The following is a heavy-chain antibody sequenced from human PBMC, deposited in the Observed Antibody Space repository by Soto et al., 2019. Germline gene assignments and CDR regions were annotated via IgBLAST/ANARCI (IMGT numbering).Heavy chain of an antibody. CDR3: ARVGGYCSSTSCYRWFDP. CDR2: ISAYNGNT. V-gene: IGHV1-18*04. CDR1: GYTFTTYD. Sequence: QFQLVQSGAEVKKPGASVKVSCKASGYTFTTYDISWVRQAPGQGLEWMGWISAYNGNTNYAQKLEGRVTRTTDTSTRTAYMELRSLRSDDTAVYYCARVGGYCSSTSCYRWFDPWGQGTLVTVSS. D-gene: IGHD2-2*01. J-gene: IGHJ5*02.